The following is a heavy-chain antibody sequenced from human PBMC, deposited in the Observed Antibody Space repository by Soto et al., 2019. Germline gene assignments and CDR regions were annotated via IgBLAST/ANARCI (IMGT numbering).Heavy chain of an antibody. CDR2: IYYSGST. CDR1: VGYISSGCYY. D-gene: IGHD6-6*01. Sequence: TLSLTCTVSVGYISSGCYYWSWILQHPGKGLEWIGYIYYSGSTYYNPSLKSRVTISVDTSKNQFSLKLSSVTAADTAVYYCARGDSSSSGNWFDPWGQGTLVIVSS. J-gene: IGHJ5*02. CDR3: ARGDSSSSGNWFDP. V-gene: IGHV4-31*03.